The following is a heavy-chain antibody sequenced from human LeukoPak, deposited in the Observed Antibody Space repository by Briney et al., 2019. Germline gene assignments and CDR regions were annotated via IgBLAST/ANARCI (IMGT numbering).Heavy chain of an antibody. CDR1: GGSISSSRDY. Sequence: SETLSLTCTVSGGSISSSRDYWGWIRQPPGKGLEWIGSIYYSGNTYYNPSLKSRVTMSLDTSKNQFSLKLNSVTAADTAVYYCARVRGTIAWDDAFDIWGQGTMVTVSS. D-gene: IGHD3-16*01. V-gene: IGHV4-39*07. CDR2: IYYSGNT. CDR3: ARVRGTIAWDDAFDI. J-gene: IGHJ3*02.